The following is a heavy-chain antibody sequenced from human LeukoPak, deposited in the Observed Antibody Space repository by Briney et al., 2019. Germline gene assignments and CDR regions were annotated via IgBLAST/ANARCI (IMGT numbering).Heavy chain of an antibody. D-gene: IGHD2-21*01. CDR3: ARGLVALDY. CDR2: IHSDGSSR. V-gene: IGHV3-74*01. J-gene: IGHJ4*02. Sequence: PGGSLRLSCAASGFTFSTYWMHWVRQAPGKELVWVSRIHSDGSSRNYADSVKGRFTISRDNAKNTLYLQMNSLRVEDTAVYYCARGLVALDYWGQGTLVTVSS. CDR1: GFTFSTYW.